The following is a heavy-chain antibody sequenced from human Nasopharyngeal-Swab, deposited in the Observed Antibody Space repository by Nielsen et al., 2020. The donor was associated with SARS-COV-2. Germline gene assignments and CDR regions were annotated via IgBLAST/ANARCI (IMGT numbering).Heavy chain of an antibody. CDR3: SRRDTYWFFDR. Sequence: GESLKISCAASGFPFSDYYMSWFRQAPGKGLEWVSYISSSCSTIYYADSVKYRFTISRDNAKNSLYLQMNSLRAEDTAFYYCSRRDTYWFFDRWGRGTLVSVSS. V-gene: IGHV3-11*01. CDR2: ISSSCSTI. J-gene: IGHJ2*01. CDR1: GFPFSDYY.